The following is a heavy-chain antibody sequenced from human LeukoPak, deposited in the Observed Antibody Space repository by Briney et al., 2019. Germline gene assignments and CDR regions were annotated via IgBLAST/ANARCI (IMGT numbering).Heavy chain of an antibody. CDR3: ARDRSSGWYHYYFDY. J-gene: IGHJ4*02. Sequence: GGSLRLSCAASGFTFSDYNMNWVRQSPEKGLEWVSSITSGTTYIYYADSVRGRFTLSRDNAKNSLYLQMNSLRAEDTAVYYCARDRSSGWYHYYFDYWGQGTLVTVSS. CDR2: ITSGTTYI. D-gene: IGHD6-19*01. CDR1: GFTFSDYN. V-gene: IGHV3-21*06.